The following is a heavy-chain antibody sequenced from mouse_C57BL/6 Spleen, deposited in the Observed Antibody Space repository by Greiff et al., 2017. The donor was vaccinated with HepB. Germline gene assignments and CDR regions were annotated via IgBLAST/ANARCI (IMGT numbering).Heavy chain of an antibody. CDR2: INPNNGGT. J-gene: IGHJ3*01. CDR1: GYTFTDYN. CDR3: ARSGSGYGPWFAY. V-gene: IGHV1-18*01. Sequence: VQLKESGPELVKPGASVKIPCKASGYTFTDYNMDWVKQSHGKSLEWIGDINPNNGGTIYNQKFKGKATLTVDKSSSTAYMELRSLTSEDTAVYYCARSGSGYGPWFAYWGQGTLVTVSA. D-gene: IGHD3-2*02.